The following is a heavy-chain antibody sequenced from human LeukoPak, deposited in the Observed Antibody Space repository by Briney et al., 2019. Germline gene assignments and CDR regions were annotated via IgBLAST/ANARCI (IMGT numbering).Heavy chain of an antibody. D-gene: IGHD3-22*01. V-gene: IGHV1-18*01. CDR3: ARRDLDYYDSSGYLDY. CDR1: GYTFTSYG. J-gene: IGHJ4*02. Sequence: ASVKVSCKASGYTFTSYGISWVRQTPGQGLEWMGWISAYNGNTNYAQKLQGRVTMTTDTSTSTAYMELRSLRSDDTAVYYRARRDLDYYDSSGYLDYWGQGTLVTVSS. CDR2: ISAYNGNT.